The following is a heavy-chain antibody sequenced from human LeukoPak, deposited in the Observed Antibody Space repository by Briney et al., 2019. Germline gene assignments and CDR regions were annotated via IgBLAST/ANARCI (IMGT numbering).Heavy chain of an antibody. D-gene: IGHD4-17*01. V-gene: IGHV3-30*04. Sequence: PGGSLRLSCVASGFTFSSHAMHWVRQTPGKGLEWVAVTSYDGRNKYYADSVEGRFTISRDNAKNSLYLQMNSLRAEDTAVYYCARGAYYGDYVDYWGQGTLVTVSS. CDR1: GFTFSSHA. CDR3: ARGAYYGDYVDY. CDR2: TSYDGRNK. J-gene: IGHJ4*02.